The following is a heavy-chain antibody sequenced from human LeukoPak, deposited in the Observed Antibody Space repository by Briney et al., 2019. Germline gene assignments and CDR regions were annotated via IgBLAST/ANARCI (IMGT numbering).Heavy chain of an antibody. CDR3: AKLPTVTPLFDY. D-gene: IGHD4-17*01. V-gene: IGHV3-23*01. CDR1: GFTFSSYA. CDR2: ISGSGGST. Sequence: GGSLRLSCAASGFTFSSYAMSWVRQAPGKGLEWVSAISGSGGSTYYADSVKGRFTISRDNSTNTLYLQMNSLRAEDTAVYYCAKLPTVTPLFDYWGQGTLVTVSS. J-gene: IGHJ4*02.